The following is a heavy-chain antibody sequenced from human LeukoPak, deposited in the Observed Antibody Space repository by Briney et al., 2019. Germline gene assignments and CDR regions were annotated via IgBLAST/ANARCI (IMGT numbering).Heavy chain of an antibody. D-gene: IGHD2-8*01. CDR2: NHYSGSS. CDR1: GDSTSNFY. J-gene: IGHJ5*01. V-gene: IGHV4-59*03. CDR3: ALAPNSNWFDF. Sequence: SETLSLTCTVSGDSTSNFYWNWIRQSPGKGLEWIGNNHYSGSSVYNPSLKSRGTISIDTSRRQFFLKLNSVTAADTAVYFCALAPNSNWFDFWGPGILVTVSS.